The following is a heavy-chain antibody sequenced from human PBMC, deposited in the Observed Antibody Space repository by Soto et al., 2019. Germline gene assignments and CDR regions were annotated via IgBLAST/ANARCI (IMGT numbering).Heavy chain of an antibody. CDR1: GFTFSSYS. J-gene: IGHJ6*03. V-gene: IGHV3-48*01. CDR2: ISSSSSTI. D-gene: IGHD3-10*01. Sequence: GGSLRLSCAASGFTFSSYSMNWVRQAPGKGLEWVSYISSSSSTIYYADSLKGLFTISRENAKNSLYLQMNSLRAEDTAVYYCAREYGSGSYYYYYYYMDVWGKGTTVTVSS. CDR3: AREYGSGSYYYYYYYMDV.